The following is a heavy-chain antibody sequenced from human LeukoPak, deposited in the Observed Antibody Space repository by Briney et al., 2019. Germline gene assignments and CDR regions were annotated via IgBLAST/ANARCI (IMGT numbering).Heavy chain of an antibody. CDR2: ISSSSSTI. D-gene: IGHD3-9*01. Sequence: GGSLRLSCAASGFTFSGYSMNWVRQAPGKGLEWVSCISSSSSTIYYADSVKGRFTISRDNAKNSLYLQMNSLRAEDTAVYYCARVSRGYDILTGYYEAGWFDPWGQGTLVTVSS. CDR3: ARVSRGYDILTGYYEAGWFDP. V-gene: IGHV3-48*01. J-gene: IGHJ5*02. CDR1: GFTFSGYS.